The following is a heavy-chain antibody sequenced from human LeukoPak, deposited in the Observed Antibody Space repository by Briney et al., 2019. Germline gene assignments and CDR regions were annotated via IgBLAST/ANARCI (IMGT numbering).Heavy chain of an antibody. CDR1: GDNFSSYV. CDR2: IIPTLDVA. V-gene: IGHV1-69*04. J-gene: IGHJ5*02. Sequence: GASVKVSCKASGDNFSSYVITWVRQAPGQGLEWMGRIIPTLDVANFAQKFKGRVTITADKSTNTAYMELSNLRSEDTAVYYCVKSPGDDFFRFDPWGQGTLVTVSS. D-gene: IGHD3-3*01. CDR3: VKSPGDDFFRFDP.